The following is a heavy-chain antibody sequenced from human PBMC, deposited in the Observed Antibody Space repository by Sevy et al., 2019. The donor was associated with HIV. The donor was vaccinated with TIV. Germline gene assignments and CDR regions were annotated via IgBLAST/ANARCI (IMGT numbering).Heavy chain of an antibody. Sequence: SETLSLTCTVSGGSISSSSYYWGWSRQPPGKGLEWIGKIYYSGSAYYNPSLNSRVTISVVTSKYQFSLKLTSVTAADTAVYYCAGFEYGDYTNLFDPWGQGTLVTVSS. CDR2: IYYSGSA. CDR3: AGFEYGDYTNLFDP. V-gene: IGHV4-39*01. CDR1: GGSISSSSYY. J-gene: IGHJ5*02. D-gene: IGHD4-17*01.